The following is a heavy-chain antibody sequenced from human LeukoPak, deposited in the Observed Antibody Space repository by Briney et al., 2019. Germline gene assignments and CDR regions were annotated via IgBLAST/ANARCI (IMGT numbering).Heavy chain of an antibody. Sequence: ASVKVSXKASGYTFTSYYMHWVRQAPGQGLEWMGIINPSGGSTSYAQKFQGRVTMTRDTSTSTVYMELSSLRSEDTAVYYCARNSGSYLFDYWGQGTLVTVSS. D-gene: IGHD1-26*01. CDR2: INPSGGST. V-gene: IGHV1-46*03. CDR1: GYTFTSYY. J-gene: IGHJ4*02. CDR3: ARNSGSYLFDY.